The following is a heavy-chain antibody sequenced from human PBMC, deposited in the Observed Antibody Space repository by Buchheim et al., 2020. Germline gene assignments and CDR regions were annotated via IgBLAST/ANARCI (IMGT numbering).Heavy chain of an antibody. D-gene: IGHD3-10*01. CDR1: GFTFSSYG. V-gene: IGHV3-33*08. Sequence: VQLVESGGGLVQPGGSLRLSCAASGFTFSSYGMHWVRQAPGKGLEWVAVIWYDGSNKYYADSVKGRFTISRANSKNTLYLQMNSLRAEDTAVYYCARDSYYGSGSYIDYWGQGTL. CDR2: IWYDGSNK. J-gene: IGHJ4*02. CDR3: ARDSYYGSGSYIDY.